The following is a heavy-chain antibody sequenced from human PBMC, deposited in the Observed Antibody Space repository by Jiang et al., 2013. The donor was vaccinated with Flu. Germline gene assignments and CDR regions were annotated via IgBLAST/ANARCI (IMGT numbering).Heavy chain of an antibody. CDR2: INPSGGNT. Sequence: QLVESGAEVRSLGLSXGSCRASGYTFTNYYMNWVRQAPGQGLEWMGIINPSGGNTDYAQKFQGRVTMTRDTSTRTVYMELSSLRSEDTAVYYCASSNTTMAPFDYWGQGTLVTVSS. CDR3: ASSNTTMAPFDY. J-gene: IGHJ4*02. V-gene: IGHV1-46*01. D-gene: IGHD3-10*01. CDR1: GYTFTNYY.